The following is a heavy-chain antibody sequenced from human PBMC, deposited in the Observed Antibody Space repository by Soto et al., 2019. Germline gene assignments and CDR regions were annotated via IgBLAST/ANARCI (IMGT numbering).Heavy chain of an antibody. CDR1: GFSFSRYA. J-gene: IGHJ4*02. CDR3: ARSRSGAVADSFDF. CDR2: ISKDGSHK. D-gene: IGHD3-10*01. Sequence: GGSLRLSCAASGFSFSRYAIHWVRQAPGKGLEWVAVISKDGSHKYYLESVKGRFTISRDNSKKILSLQMNSLRDEDTAVYYCARSRSGAVADSFDFWGQGTLVTVSS. V-gene: IGHV3-30*04.